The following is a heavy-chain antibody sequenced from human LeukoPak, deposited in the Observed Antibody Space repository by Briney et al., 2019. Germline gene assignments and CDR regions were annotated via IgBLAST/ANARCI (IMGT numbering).Heavy chain of an antibody. D-gene: IGHD6-13*01. J-gene: IGHJ5*02. CDR1: GFTFSSYS. Sequence: GGPLRLSCAASGFTFSSYSMNWVRQAPGKGLEWVSSISSSSSYIYYADSVKGRFTISRDNAKNSLYLQMNSLRAEDTAVYYCARTSSWYSYNWFDPWGQGTLVTVSS. CDR2: ISSSSSYI. CDR3: ARTSSWYSYNWFDP. V-gene: IGHV3-21*01.